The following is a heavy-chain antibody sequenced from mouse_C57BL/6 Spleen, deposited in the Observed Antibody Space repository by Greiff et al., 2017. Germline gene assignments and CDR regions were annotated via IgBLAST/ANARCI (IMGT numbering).Heavy chain of an antibody. J-gene: IGHJ2*01. CDR3: ARGGYVFDY. V-gene: IGHV3-6*01. D-gene: IGHD2-2*01. CDR1: GYSITSGYY. CDR2: ISYDGSN. Sequence: EVHLVESGPGLVKPSQSLSLTCSVTGYSITSGYYWNWIRQFPGNKLEWMGYISYDGSNNYNPSLKNRISITRDTSKNQFFLKLNSVTTEDTATYYGARGGYVFDYWGQGTTLTVSS.